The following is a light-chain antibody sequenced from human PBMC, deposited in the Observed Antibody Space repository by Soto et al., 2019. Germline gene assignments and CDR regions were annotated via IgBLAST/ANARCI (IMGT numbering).Light chain of an antibody. Sequence: DIQMTQSPSTLSASVGDRVAITCRASQDISSYLAWYQQKPGKAPNLLIYAASTLQSGVPSRFSASGVGTDFTLTMSRLEPEDFAVYYCQQYGSSPWTFGQGTKVDI. CDR1: QDISSY. V-gene: IGKV1-9*01. J-gene: IGKJ1*01. CDR2: AAS. CDR3: QQYGSSPWT.